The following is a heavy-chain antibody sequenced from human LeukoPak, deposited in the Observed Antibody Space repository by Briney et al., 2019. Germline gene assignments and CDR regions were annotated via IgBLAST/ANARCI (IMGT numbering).Heavy chain of an antibody. D-gene: IGHD3-10*01. CDR2: IYYSGST. J-gene: IGHJ5*02. CDR1: GGSISSYY. Sequence: PSETLSLTCTVSGGSISSYYWSWIRKPPGKGLEWIGYIYYSGSTYYNPSLKSRVTMSVDTSKNQFSLKLSSVTAADTAVYYCASFGVYGSGSHPWGQGTLGTVSS. CDR3: ASFGVYGSGSHP. V-gene: IGHV4-59*12.